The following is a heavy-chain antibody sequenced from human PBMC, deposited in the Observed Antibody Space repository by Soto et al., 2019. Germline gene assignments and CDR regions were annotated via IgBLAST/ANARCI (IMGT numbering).Heavy chain of an antibody. CDR3: ASSGSYSSGWTDAFDI. CDR2: IYSGGST. D-gene: IGHD6-19*01. Sequence: GGSLRLSCAASGFTVSSNYMSWVRQAPGKGLEWVSVIYSGGSTPYADSVKGRFTISRDNSKNTLYLQMNSLRAEDTAVYYCASSGSYSSGWTDAFDIWGQGTMVTVSS. J-gene: IGHJ3*02. V-gene: IGHV3-53*01. CDR1: GFTVSSNY.